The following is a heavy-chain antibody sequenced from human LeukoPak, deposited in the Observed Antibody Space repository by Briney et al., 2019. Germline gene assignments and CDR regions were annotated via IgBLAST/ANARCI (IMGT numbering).Heavy chain of an antibody. CDR2: ISGSGGST. Sequence: GGSLRLSCAASGFTFSSYAMSWVRQAPGKGLEWVSAISGSGGSTYYADSVKGRFTTSRDNSKNTLYLQMNSLRAEDTAVYYCAKDAPVNIVLVPATNSWGQGTLVTVSS. CDR1: GFTFSSYA. CDR3: AKDAPVNIVLVPATNS. J-gene: IGHJ4*02. D-gene: IGHD2-2*01. V-gene: IGHV3-23*01.